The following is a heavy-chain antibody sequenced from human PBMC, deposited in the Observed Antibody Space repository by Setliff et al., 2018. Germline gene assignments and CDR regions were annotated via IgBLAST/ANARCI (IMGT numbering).Heavy chain of an antibody. V-gene: IGHV1-8*01. CDR1: GYTFTSYD. J-gene: IGHJ6*02. CDR3: ARAHPGGAAASNDYYYYYGMDV. CDR2: MNPNSGNT. D-gene: IGHD6-13*01. Sequence: ASVKVSCKASGYTFTSYDINWVRQATGQGLEWMGWMNPNSGNTGYAQKFQGRVTMTRNTSISTAYMELSSLRSEDTAVYYCARAHPGGAAASNDYYYYYGMDVWGQGTTVTVSS.